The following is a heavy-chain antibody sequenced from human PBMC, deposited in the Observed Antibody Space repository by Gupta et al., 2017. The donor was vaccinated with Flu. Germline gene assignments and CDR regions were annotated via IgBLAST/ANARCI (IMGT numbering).Heavy chain of an antibody. J-gene: IGHJ5*02. CDR3: ARDFPKLQYSSSWYNWFDP. CDR1: GFTFDDYG. CDR2: INWNGGST. D-gene: IGHD6-13*01. Sequence: EVQLVESGGGVVRPGGSLRLSCAASGFTFDDYGMSWVRRAPGKGLEWVSGINWNGGSTGYADSVKGRFTISRDNAKNSLYLQMNSLRAEDTALYHCARDFPKLQYSSSWYNWFDPWGQGTLVTVSS. V-gene: IGHV3-20*01.